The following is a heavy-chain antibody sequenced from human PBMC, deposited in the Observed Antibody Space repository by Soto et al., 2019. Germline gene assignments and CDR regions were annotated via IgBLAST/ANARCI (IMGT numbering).Heavy chain of an antibody. Sequence: GGSLRLSCAASGFTFSSYSMNWVRQAPGKGLEWVSSISSSSSYIYYADSVKGRFTISRDNAKNSLYLQMNSLRAEDTAVYYCARDYYDSSGYPYFDYWGQGTLVTVSS. V-gene: IGHV3-21*01. CDR1: GFTFSSYS. CDR2: ISSSSSYI. D-gene: IGHD3-22*01. CDR3: ARDYYDSSGYPYFDY. J-gene: IGHJ4*02.